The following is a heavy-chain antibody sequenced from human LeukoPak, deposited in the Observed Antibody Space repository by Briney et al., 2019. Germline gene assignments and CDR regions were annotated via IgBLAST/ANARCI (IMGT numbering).Heavy chain of an antibody. CDR2: IYHSGST. Sequence: SETLSLTCAVSGYSISSGYYWGWIRPPPGNGLEWIGSIYHSGSTYYNPSLKSRVTISVDTSKNQFSLKLSSVTAADTAVYYCARGGWSPPLYWGQGTLVTVSS. V-gene: IGHV4-38-2*01. J-gene: IGHJ4*02. D-gene: IGHD3-3*01. CDR1: GYSISSGYY. CDR3: ARGGWSPPLY.